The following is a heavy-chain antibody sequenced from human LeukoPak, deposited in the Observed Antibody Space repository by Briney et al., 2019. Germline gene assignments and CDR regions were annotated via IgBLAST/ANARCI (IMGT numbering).Heavy chain of an antibody. D-gene: IGHD6-13*01. Sequence: PGGSLRLSCAASGFTVTSYYMSWVRQAPGKGLEWVSVIYIGGSAYYADSVRGRFTISRDNSKNTLYLQMNSLRAEDTAVYYCAKDPSQQQLPYYFDYWGQGTLVTVSS. J-gene: IGHJ4*02. V-gene: IGHV3-53*01. CDR2: IYIGGSA. CDR3: AKDPSQQQLPYYFDY. CDR1: GFTVTSYY.